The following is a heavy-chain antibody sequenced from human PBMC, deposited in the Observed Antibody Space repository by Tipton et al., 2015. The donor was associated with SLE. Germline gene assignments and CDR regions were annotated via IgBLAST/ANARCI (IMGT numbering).Heavy chain of an antibody. CDR3: AREKSGHGYFDS. CDR1: GGSISSTTFY. CDR2: IHYSGST. D-gene: IGHD5-12*01. J-gene: IGHJ4*02. Sequence: TLSLTCTVSGGSISSTTFYWSWIRENPGKGLEWIGYIHYSGSTFYNPSLKSRITMSLDTSENQFSLRLSSVTAADTAVYYCAREKSGHGYFDSWGQGSLVTVSS. V-gene: IGHV4-31*03.